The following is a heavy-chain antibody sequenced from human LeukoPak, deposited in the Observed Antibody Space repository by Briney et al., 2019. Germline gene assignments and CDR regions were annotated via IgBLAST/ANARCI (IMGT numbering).Heavy chain of an antibody. J-gene: IGHJ5*02. V-gene: IGHV4-59*01. Sequence: SETLSLTCTVSGGSISGYYWSWIRQPPGKGLEWIGYFYYSGSTNYNPSLKSRVTISIDTSKNQFSLKLSSVTAADTAVYYCARDRDVVVVPAANSPVDPWGQGTLVTVSS. D-gene: IGHD2-2*01. CDR2: FYYSGST. CDR1: GGSISGYY. CDR3: ARDRDVVVVPAANSPVDP.